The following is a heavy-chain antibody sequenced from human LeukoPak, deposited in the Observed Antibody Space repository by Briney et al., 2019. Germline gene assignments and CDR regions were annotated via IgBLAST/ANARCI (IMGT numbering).Heavy chain of an antibody. CDR2: SNPNDGDT. CDR1: GYTFTDYY. CDR3: ARANFLYCSSTTCLFDY. Sequence: ASVKVSCKASGYTFTDYYMHWVRQAPGQGFEWMGWSNPNDGDTNYAQKFQGRVTMTRDTSISTAHMEVSRLRSDDTAVYYCARANFLYCSSTTCLFDYWGQGTLVTVSS. D-gene: IGHD2-2*01. V-gene: IGHV1-2*02. J-gene: IGHJ4*02.